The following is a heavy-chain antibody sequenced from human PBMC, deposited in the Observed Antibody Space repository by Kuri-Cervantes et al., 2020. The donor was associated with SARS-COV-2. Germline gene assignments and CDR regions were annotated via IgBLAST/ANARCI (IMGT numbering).Heavy chain of an antibody. V-gene: IGHV1-18*04. Sequence: GGSLRLSCKGSGYSFTSYWISWVRQAPGQGLEWMGWISAYNGNTNYAQKLQGRVTMTTDTSTSTAYMELRSLRSEDTAVYYCATQTYIAAAGGGDAFDIWGQGTMVTVSS. CDR2: ISAYNGNT. D-gene: IGHD6-13*01. J-gene: IGHJ3*02. CDR3: ATQTYIAAAGGGDAFDI. CDR1: GYSFTSYW.